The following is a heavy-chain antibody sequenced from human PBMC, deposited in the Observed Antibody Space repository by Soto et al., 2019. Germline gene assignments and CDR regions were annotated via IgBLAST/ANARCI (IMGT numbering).Heavy chain of an antibody. J-gene: IGHJ3*02. CDR1: GYTFTSYA. V-gene: IGHV1-3*01. D-gene: IGHD2-15*01. Sequence: ASVKVSCKASGYTFTSYAMHWVRQAPGQWLEWMGWINAGNGNTKYSQKFQGRVTITRDTSASTAYMELSGLRSEDTAVYYCARPSDVVAFTGEAFDIWGQGTMVTVSS. CDR3: ARPSDVVAFTGEAFDI. CDR2: INAGNGNT.